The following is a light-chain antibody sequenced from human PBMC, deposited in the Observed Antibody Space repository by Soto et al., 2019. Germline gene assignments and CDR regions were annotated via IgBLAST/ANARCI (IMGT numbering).Light chain of an antibody. CDR2: EGS. Sequence: QSALTQPASVSGSPGQSITISCTGTSSDVGSYNLVSWYQQHPGKAPKLMIYEGSKRPSGVSKRFSGSKSGNTASLTISGLQAEDEADYYCCSYAGSIPYVFGTGTKLTVL. CDR1: SSDVGSYNL. CDR3: CSYAGSIPYV. V-gene: IGLV2-23*01. J-gene: IGLJ1*01.